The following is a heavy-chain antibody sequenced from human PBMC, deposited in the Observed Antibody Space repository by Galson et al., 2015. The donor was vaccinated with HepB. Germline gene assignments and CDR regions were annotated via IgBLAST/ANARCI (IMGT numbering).Heavy chain of an antibody. CDR1: SGSISSGGYY. J-gene: IGHJ4*02. CDR3: VRGYSSGLYGDY. CDR2: IFYTGST. D-gene: IGHD6-19*01. Sequence: TLSLTCAVSSGSISSGGYYWTWIRQPPGKGLEWIGHIFYTGSTYYNPSLKSRVTISVDTSKNQFSLNLNSVTAADTAVYYCVRGYSSGLYGDYWGQGTLVTVSS. V-gene: IGHV4-30-4*01.